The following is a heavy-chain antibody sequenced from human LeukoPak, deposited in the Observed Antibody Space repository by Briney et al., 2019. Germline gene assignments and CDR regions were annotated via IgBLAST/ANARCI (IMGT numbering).Heavy chain of an antibody. D-gene: IGHD4-11*01. CDR3: ARGPEQRTYRHYDPGVWTY. CDR2: IIPILGIA. CDR1: GGTFSSYA. J-gene: IGHJ4*02. V-gene: IGHV1-69*04. Sequence: SVTVSCTSSGGTFSSYAISWVRQAPGQGLEWMGRIIPILGIANYAQKFQGRVTITADRSRSTAHLELSSLRSEATALYNCARGPEQRTYRHYDPGVWTYWGQGTLVTVSS.